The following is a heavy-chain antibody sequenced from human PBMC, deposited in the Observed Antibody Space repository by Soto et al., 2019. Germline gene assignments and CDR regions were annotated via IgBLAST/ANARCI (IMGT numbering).Heavy chain of an antibody. CDR1: GGTFSSYA. V-gene: IGHV1-69*06. Sequence: SVKVSCKASGGTFSSYAISWVRQAPGQGLEWMGGIIPIFGTANYAQKFQGRVTITADKSTSTAYMELSSLRSEDTAVYYCAIRADYYYGMDVWGQGTTVTVSS. J-gene: IGHJ6*02. CDR2: IIPIFGTA. CDR3: AIRADYYYGMDV.